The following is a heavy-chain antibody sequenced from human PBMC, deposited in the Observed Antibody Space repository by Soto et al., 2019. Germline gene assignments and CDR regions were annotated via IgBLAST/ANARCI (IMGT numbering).Heavy chain of an antibody. D-gene: IGHD2-8*01. Sequence: PGGSLRLSCAASGFTFSSYAMHWVRLAPGKGLEWVSAISGSGGSTYYADSVKGRFTISRDNSKNTLYLQMNSLRAEDTAVYYCAKARLMAGDYYYYGMDVWGQGTTVTVYS. CDR3: AKARLMAGDYYYYGMDV. V-gene: IGHV3-23*01. J-gene: IGHJ6*02. CDR1: GFTFSSYA. CDR2: ISGSGGST.